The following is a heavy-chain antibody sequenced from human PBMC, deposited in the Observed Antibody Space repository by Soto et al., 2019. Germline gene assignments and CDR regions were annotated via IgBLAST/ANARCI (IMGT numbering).Heavy chain of an antibody. CDR1: GGSISSGDYY. CDR2: IYYSGST. CDR3: ARESETYYYDSSGYKGVNWFDP. V-gene: IGHV4-30-4*01. Sequence: SETLSLTCTVSGGSISSGDYYWSWICQPPGKGLEWIGYIYYSGSTYYNPSLKSRVTISVDTSKNQFSLKLSSVTAADTAVYYCARESETYYYDSSGYKGVNWFDPWGQGTLVTV. D-gene: IGHD3-22*01. J-gene: IGHJ5*02.